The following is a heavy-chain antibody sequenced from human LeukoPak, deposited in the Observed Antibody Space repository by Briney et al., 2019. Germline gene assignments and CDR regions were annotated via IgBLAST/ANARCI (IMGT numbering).Heavy chain of an antibody. CDR3: TTDVGLLEWELPLDY. D-gene: IGHD1-26*01. Sequence: RGGPLTLSCTVWGHILSNARVSWVRHARGKGREWVGRITRKTDGGTTDYAAPVKGRFTISRDDSKNTLYLQMNSLKTEDTAVYYCTTDVGLLEWELPLDYWGQGTLVTVAS. CDR2: ITRKTDGGTT. V-gene: IGHV3-15*01. J-gene: IGHJ4*02. CDR1: GHILSNAR.